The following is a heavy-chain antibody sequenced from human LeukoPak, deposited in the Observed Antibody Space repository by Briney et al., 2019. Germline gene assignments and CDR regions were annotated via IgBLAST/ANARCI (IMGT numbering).Heavy chain of an antibody. V-gene: IGHV3-48*04. D-gene: IGHD4-17*01. CDR2: ISSSGSTI. Sequence: PGGSLRLSCAASGFTFSSYSMNWVRQAPGKGLEWVSYISSSGSTIYYADSVKGRFTISRDNAKNSLYLQMNSLRAEDTAVYYCARGTVTTGDGMDVWGQGTTVTVSS. J-gene: IGHJ6*02. CDR1: GFTFSSYS. CDR3: ARGTVTTGDGMDV.